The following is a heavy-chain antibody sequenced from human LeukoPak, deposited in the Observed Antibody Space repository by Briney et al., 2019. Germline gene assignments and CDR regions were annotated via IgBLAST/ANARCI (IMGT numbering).Heavy chain of an antibody. CDR2: ITSSSCYI. Sequence: PGGSLRLSCAASGFTFSTYSMNWVRQAPGKGLEWVSSITSSSCYIHYADSVKGRFTISRDNAKNSLHLHMNSLRAEDTAVYYCARYDILTGYYREEDDAFDIWGQGTMVTVSS. J-gene: IGHJ3*02. D-gene: IGHD3-9*01. CDR3: ARYDILTGYYREEDDAFDI. V-gene: IGHV3-21*01. CDR1: GFTFSTYS.